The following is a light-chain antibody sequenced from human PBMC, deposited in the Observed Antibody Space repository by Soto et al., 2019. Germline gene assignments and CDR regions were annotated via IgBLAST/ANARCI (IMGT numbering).Light chain of an antibody. Sequence: QSALTQPASVSGSPGQSITISCTGTGSDVGGYNLVSWYQQDPGKAPKLMISEVTKRPSGVSNRFSGSKSGNTASLTISGLQAEDESDYYCCSYARSGTVFGGGTKLTVL. J-gene: IGLJ3*02. CDR2: EVT. CDR1: GSDVGGYNL. CDR3: CSYARSGTV. V-gene: IGLV2-23*02.